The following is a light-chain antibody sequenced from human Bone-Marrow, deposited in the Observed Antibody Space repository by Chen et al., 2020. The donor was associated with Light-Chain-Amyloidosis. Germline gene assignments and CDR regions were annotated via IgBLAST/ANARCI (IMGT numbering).Light chain of an antibody. CDR2: RDT. V-gene: IGLV3-25*03. CDR3: QAADSSGTYEVI. CDR1: DLPTKY. Sequence: SYELTQPPSVSVSPGQTARITCSGDDLPTKYAYWYQQKPGQAPVLVIHRDTERPSWISDRFSGSSSGTTATLTISGVQAEYEADYHCQAADSSGTYEVIFGGGTKLTVL. J-gene: IGLJ2*01.